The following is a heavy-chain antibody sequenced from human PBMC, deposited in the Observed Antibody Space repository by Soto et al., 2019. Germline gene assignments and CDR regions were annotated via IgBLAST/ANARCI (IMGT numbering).Heavy chain of an antibody. CDR2: ISSSSSTI. Sequence: GGSLRLSCAASGFTFSSYSMNWVRQAPGKGLEWVSYISSSSSTIYYADSVKGRFTISRDNAKNSLYLQMNSLRAEDTAVYYCARVWSGYSPYFDYWGQGTLVTVSS. CDR1: GFTFSSYS. J-gene: IGHJ4*02. V-gene: IGHV3-48*01. CDR3: ARVWSGYSPYFDY. D-gene: IGHD3-9*01.